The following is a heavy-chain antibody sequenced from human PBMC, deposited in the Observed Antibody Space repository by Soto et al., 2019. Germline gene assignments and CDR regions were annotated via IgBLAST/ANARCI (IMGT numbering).Heavy chain of an antibody. CDR3: ARPGSGYDVLSGQYFYYYHTIDV. CDR2: ISYDGTNK. CDR1: GFLFNTYA. Sequence: QVQLVDSGGGVVQPGRSLRLSCATSGFLFNTYAMHWVRQAPGKGLEWVAVISYDGTNKYYADSVKGRFTISRDNPRNTMYLQMNSLKTDDTAVYYCARPGSGYDVLSGQYFYYYHTIDVWGQGTTVTVSS. J-gene: IGHJ6*02. V-gene: IGHV3-30-3*01. D-gene: IGHD3-3*01.